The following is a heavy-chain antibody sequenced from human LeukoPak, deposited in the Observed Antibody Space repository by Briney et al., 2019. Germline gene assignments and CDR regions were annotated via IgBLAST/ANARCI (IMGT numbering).Heavy chain of an antibody. CDR2: INPSGGST. D-gene: IGHD2-8*01. Sequence: ASVKVSCKAFGYTFTSYYMHWVRQAPGQGLEWMGIINPSGGSTSYAQKFQGRVTMTRDTSTSTAYMELRSLRSDDTAVYYCARVRVNIVLMCECFDPWGQGTLVTVSS. J-gene: IGHJ5*02. V-gene: IGHV1-46*01. CDR3: ARVRVNIVLMCECFDP. CDR1: GYTFTSYY.